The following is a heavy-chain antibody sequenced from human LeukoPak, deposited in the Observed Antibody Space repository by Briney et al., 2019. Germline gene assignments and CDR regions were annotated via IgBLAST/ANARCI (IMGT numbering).Heavy chain of an antibody. D-gene: IGHD2-2*02. CDR2: IHHNGTS. V-gene: IGHV4/OR15-8*01. J-gene: IGHJ6*02. CDR1: VGSINSGNW. CDR3: AAAPILRGEGGEHYKYGMDV. Sequence: SETLSLTCGVSVGSINSGNWWTWVRQSPGKGLEWIGEIHHNGTSNYNPSLKSRVTISADTFKNHFSLMVTSLTAADTAVYYCAAAPILRGEGGEHYKYGMDVWGQGTTVIVSS.